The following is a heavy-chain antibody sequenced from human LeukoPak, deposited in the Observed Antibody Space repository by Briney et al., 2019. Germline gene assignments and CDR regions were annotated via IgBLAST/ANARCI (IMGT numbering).Heavy chain of an antibody. Sequence: GGFLRLSCAASGFTFSNAWMHWVRHAPGQGLVWVSRIKGDGISTNYADSVKGRFTISRDIAKNTLYLQMNSLRAEDTGVYYCAKDHYWSIDYWGRGTLVTVSS. CDR2: IKGDGIST. J-gene: IGHJ4*02. CDR3: AKDHYWSIDY. CDR1: GFTFSNAW. V-gene: IGHV3-74*01. D-gene: IGHD3-3*01.